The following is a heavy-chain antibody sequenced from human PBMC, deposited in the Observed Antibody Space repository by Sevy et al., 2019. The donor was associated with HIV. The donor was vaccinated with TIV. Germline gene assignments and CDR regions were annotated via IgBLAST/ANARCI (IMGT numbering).Heavy chain of an antibody. CDR2: IYYSEST. CDR3: ARHPPFPPPYYDFWSGFYGMDV. Sequence: SETLSLTCTVSGGSISSSSYYWGWIRQPPGKGLEWIGSIYYSESTYYNPSLKSRVTISVDTSKNQFSLKLSSVTAADTAVYYCARHPPFPPPYYDFWSGFYGMDVWGQGTTVTVS. D-gene: IGHD3-3*01. V-gene: IGHV4-39*01. CDR1: GGSISSSSYY. J-gene: IGHJ6*02.